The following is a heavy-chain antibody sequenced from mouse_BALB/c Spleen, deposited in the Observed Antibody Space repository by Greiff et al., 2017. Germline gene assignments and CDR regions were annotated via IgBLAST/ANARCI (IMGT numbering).Heavy chain of an antibody. CDR3: ARRSRSWFAY. J-gene: IGHJ3*01. CDR2: ISSGGSYT. CDR1: GFTFSSYG. Sequence: EVKLVESGGDLVKPGGSLKLSCAASGFTFSSYGMSWVRQTPDKRLEWVATISSGGSYTYYPDSVKGRFTISRDNAKNTLYLQMSSLKSEDTAMYYCARRSRSWFAYWGQGTLVTVSA. V-gene: IGHV5-6*02.